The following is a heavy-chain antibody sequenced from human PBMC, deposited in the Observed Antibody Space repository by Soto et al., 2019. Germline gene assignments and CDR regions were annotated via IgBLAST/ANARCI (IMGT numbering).Heavy chain of an antibody. Sequence: QGQLVQSGAEVKKPGASVKVSCKASGYTFTRYGISWVRQAPGQGLEWMGWISGYNGDTKYAQKFQGRVTMTIGTSTTTAFMELRSLTSDDTAVYYCAKNGQPPYYYYGLDLWGQGTTVTVSS. D-gene: IGHD2-8*01. J-gene: IGHJ6*02. CDR2: ISGYNGDT. CDR3: AKNGQPPYYYYGLDL. CDR1: GYTFTRYG. V-gene: IGHV1-18*01.